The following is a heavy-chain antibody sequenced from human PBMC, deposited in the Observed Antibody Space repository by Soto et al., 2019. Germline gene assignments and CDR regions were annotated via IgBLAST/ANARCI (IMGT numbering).Heavy chain of an antibody. J-gene: IGHJ4*02. CDR3: AREFNEYSSSSGFDY. V-gene: IGHV3-33*01. CDR1: GFTFSSSG. Sequence: SLRLYCAASGFTFSSSGMHWFRQAPGKGLEWVAVIWYDGSNKYYADSVKGRFTISRDNSKNTLYLQMNSLRAEDTAVYYCAREFNEYSSSSGFDYWGQGTLVTVSS. CDR2: IWYDGSNK. D-gene: IGHD6-6*01.